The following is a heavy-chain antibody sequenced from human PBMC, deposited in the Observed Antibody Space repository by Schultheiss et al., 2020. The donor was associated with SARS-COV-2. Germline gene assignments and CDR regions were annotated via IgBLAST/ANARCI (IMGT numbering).Heavy chain of an antibody. Sequence: GGSLRLSCAASGFPFSTYWMSWVRQGPGKGLEWVANIKGDGSAKYYVDSVKGRFTISRDNARTSLFLQMNSLRAEDTAVYYCARESVLLWFGESHDAFDIWGQGTMVTVAS. J-gene: IGHJ3*02. V-gene: IGHV3-7*01. CDR1: GFPFSTYW. CDR2: IKGDGSAK. CDR3: ARESVLLWFGESHDAFDI. D-gene: IGHD3-10*01.